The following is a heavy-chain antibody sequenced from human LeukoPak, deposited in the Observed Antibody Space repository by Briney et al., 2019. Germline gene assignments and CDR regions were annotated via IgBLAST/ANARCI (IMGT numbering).Heavy chain of an antibody. CDR3: ARGQLYYYDSSGYFY. CDR2: IIPVLGVS. J-gene: IGHJ4*02. Sequence: SVKVSCKASGGSFSNYVITWVRQAPGQGLEWMGRIIPVLGVSNFAQKFQGRVTITADKSTNTAHMELSSLRSEDTAVYYCARGQLYYYDSSGYFYWGQGTLVTVSS. CDR1: GGSFSNYV. D-gene: IGHD3-22*01. V-gene: IGHV1-69*04.